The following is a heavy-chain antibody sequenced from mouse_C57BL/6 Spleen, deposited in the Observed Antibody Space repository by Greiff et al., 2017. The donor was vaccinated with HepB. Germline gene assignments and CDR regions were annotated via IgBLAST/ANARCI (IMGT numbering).Heavy chain of an antibody. CDR1: GYTFTSYW. V-gene: IGHV1-55*01. CDR2: ISPGSGST. D-gene: IGHD1-1*01. Sequence: QVQLQQPGAELVKPGASVKMSCKASGYTFTSYWITWVKQRPGQGLEWIGDISPGSGSTNYNEKFKSKATLTVDTSSSTAYMQLSSLTSEDSAVYCCARWGYYGNYAMDYWGQGTSVTVSS. J-gene: IGHJ4*01. CDR3: ARWGYYGNYAMDY.